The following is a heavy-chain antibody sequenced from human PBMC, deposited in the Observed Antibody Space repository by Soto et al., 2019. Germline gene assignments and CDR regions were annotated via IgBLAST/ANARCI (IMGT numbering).Heavy chain of an antibody. CDR2: ISGSGGST. V-gene: IGHV3-23*01. D-gene: IGHD3-3*01. CDR3: AKVRTIFGVVINGFDY. Sequence: PGGSLRLSCAASGFTFSSYAMSWVRQAPGKGLEWVSAISGSGGSTYYADSVKGRFTISRDNSKNTLYLQMNSLRAEDTAVYYCAKVRTIFGVVINGFDYWGQGTLVTVSS. CDR1: GFTFSSYA. J-gene: IGHJ4*02.